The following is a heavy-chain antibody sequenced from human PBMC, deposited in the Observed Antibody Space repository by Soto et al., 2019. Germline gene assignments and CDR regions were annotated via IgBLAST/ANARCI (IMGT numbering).Heavy chain of an antibody. J-gene: IGHJ5*02. CDR1: GGTFSSYA. Sequence: QVQLVQSGAEVKKPGSSVKVSCKASGGTFSSYAVSWVRQAPGQGLEWMGGIIPILGTANYAQKFQGRVTITADESTTTGYKELSSLRSEDTAVYYCARRAVAGILLGWFDPWGQGTLVTVSS. CDR3: ARRAVAGILLGWFDP. V-gene: IGHV1-69*01. D-gene: IGHD6-19*01. CDR2: IIPILGTA.